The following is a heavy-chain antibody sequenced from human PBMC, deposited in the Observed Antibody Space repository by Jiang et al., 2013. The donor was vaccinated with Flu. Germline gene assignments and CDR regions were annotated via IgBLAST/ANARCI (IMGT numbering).Heavy chain of an antibody. Sequence: SGSGLVKPSQTLSLTCTVSGGSIRSGDYYWSWIRQPPGKGLECIGYIYYSGSTYYNPSLKSRVTISVDTSKNQFSLKLSSVTAADTAVYYCARNFYDSGSYYDAFDIWGQGTMVTVSS. CDR1: GGSIRSGDYY. CDR3: ARNFYDSGSYYDAFDI. J-gene: IGHJ3*02. V-gene: IGHV4-30-4*08. D-gene: IGHD3-10*01. CDR2: IYYSGST.